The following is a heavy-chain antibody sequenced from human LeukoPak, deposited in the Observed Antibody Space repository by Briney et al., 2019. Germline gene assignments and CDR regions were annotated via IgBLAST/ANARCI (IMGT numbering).Heavy chain of an antibody. J-gene: IGHJ6*02. D-gene: IGHD2-15*01. CDR3: AKVSRYYGMDV. Sequence: PGGSLRLSCATSGFTFSSFPMSWVRQAPGKGLEWVSVISGSGGSTYYADSVKGRFTISRDNSKNTLYLQMNSLRAEDTAVYYCAKVSRYYGMDVWGQGTTVTVSS. V-gene: IGHV3-23*01. CDR1: GFTFSSFP. CDR2: ISGSGGST.